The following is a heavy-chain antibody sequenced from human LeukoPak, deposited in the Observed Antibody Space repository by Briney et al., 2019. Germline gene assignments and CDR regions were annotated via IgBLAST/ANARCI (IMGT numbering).Heavy chain of an antibody. CDR2: IYHSGGT. J-gene: IGHJ4*02. CDR3: AGFTPAVDY. D-gene: IGHD3-10*01. Sequence: PSETLSLTCAVSGYSISSGHYWGWIRQPPGKGREWIGSIYHSGGTYYNPSLKSRVPISVDTYKTQFSLKMKSVTAADTAVYYCAGFTPAVDYCSQGTLVTVSS. CDR1: GYSISSGHY. V-gene: IGHV4-38-2*01.